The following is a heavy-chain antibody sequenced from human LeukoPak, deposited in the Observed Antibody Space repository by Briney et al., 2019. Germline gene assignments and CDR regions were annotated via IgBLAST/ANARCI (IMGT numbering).Heavy chain of an antibody. CDR3: ARGGSYLSAFDI. CDR2: ISGTGGST. CDR1: GFTFSTYA. D-gene: IGHD1-26*01. J-gene: IGHJ3*02. Sequence: GGSLRLSCAASGFTFSTYAMTWVRQAPGKGLEWVSLISGTGGSTYYADSVKGRFTISRDNSKNTLYPQMNSLRAEDTAVYYCARGGSYLSAFDIWGQGTMVTVSS. V-gene: IGHV3-23*01.